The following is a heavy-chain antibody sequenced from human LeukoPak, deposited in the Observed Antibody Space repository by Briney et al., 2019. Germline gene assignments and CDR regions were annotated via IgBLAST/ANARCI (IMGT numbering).Heavy chain of an antibody. J-gene: IGHJ4*02. CDR2: INHSGST. V-gene: IGHV4-34*01. CDR1: GGSFCGYY. CDR3: ARRPVVRYPAFDY. D-gene: IGHD3-9*01. Sequence: PSETLSLTCAVYGGSFCGYYWSWIRQPPGKGLEWIGEINHSGSTNYNPSLKSRVTISVDTSKNQFSLKLSSVTAADTAVYYCARRPVVRYPAFDYWGQGTLVTVSS.